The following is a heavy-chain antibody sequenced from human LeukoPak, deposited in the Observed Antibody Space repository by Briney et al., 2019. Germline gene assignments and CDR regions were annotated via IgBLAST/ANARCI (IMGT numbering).Heavy chain of an antibody. J-gene: IGHJ4*02. Sequence: SETLSLTCAVYGGSFSGYYWSWIRQPPGKGLEWIGEINHSGSTNYNPSLKSRVTISVDTSKNQFSLKLSSVTAADTAVYYCARSVYSSGYYEDYWGQGTLVTVSS. CDR2: INHSGST. CDR1: GGSFSGYY. V-gene: IGHV4-34*01. D-gene: IGHD3-22*01. CDR3: ARSVYSSGYYEDY.